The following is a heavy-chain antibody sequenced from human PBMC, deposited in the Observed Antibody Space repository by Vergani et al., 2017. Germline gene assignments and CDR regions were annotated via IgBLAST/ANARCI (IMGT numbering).Heavy chain of an antibody. CDR3: ARWESYYDSSGPLSWFDP. V-gene: IGHV4-39*01. J-gene: IGHJ5*02. CDR2: IYYSGST. D-gene: IGHD3-22*01. Sequence: QLQLQESGPGLVKPSETLSLTCTVSGGSISSSSYYWGWIRQPPGKGLEWIGSIYYSGSTYYNPSLKSRVTISVDTSKNQFSLKLSSVTAADTAVYYCARWESYYDSSGPLSWFDPWGQGTLVTVSS. CDR1: GGSISSSSYY.